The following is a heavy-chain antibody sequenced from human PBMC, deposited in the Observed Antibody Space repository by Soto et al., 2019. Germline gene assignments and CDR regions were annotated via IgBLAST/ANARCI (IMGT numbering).Heavy chain of an antibody. J-gene: IGHJ3*01. Sequence: EMQLVETGGGLIQPGGSLRLSCAASGFTVSSDHMSWVRQAPGKGLEWISVMYYGGTTYYADSVQGRFTISRDSSTNTLYLQMTDLRADDTAVDYCAREAAGFDLWGQGTMVTFSS. CDR1: GFTVSSDH. D-gene: IGHD6-13*01. CDR3: AREAAGFDL. CDR2: MYYGGTT. V-gene: IGHV3-53*02.